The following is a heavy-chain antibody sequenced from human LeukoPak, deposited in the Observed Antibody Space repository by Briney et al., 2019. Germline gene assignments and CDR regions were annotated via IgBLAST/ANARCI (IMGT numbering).Heavy chain of an antibody. Sequence: GGSLRLSCAASGFTFTSYCMNWVRQAPGKGLEWVSSISSSSSYIYYADSVKGRLTISRDNAKNSLYLQMNSLRAEDTAVYYCARDLDPAGTSRQKLKYWGQGTLGTVSS. CDR1: GFTFTSYC. CDR3: ARDLDPAGTSRQKLKY. CDR2: ISSSSSYI. V-gene: IGHV3-21*01. J-gene: IGHJ4*02. D-gene: IGHD2-2*01.